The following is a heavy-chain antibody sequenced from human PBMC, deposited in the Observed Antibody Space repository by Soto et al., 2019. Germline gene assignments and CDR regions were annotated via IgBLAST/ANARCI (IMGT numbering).Heavy chain of an antibody. CDR3: AKEDSSSWHYYYGMDV. Sequence: GGSLRLSCAASGFTFSSYGMNWVRQAPGKGLEWVAVISYDGSNKYYADSVKGRFTISRDSSKNMLNLQMNSLRAEDTVVYYCAKEDSSSWHYYYGMDVWGQGTTVTVSS. J-gene: IGHJ6*02. CDR1: GFTFSSYG. D-gene: IGHD6-13*01. V-gene: IGHV3-30*18. CDR2: ISYDGSNK.